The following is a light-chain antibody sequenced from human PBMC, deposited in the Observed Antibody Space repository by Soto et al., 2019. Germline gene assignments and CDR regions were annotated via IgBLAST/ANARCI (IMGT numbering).Light chain of an antibody. V-gene: IGLV2-14*01. J-gene: IGLJ2*01. CDR3: CSFTSISTRI. Sequence: QSALTQPASVSASPGQSITISCTGTNSDVGAYDYVSWYQQHPGKAPKLIIYEVSHRASGISNRFSASKSGNTASLTISGLQAEDEASYYCCSFTSISTRIFGGGTKVTVL. CDR2: EVS. CDR1: NSDVGAYDY.